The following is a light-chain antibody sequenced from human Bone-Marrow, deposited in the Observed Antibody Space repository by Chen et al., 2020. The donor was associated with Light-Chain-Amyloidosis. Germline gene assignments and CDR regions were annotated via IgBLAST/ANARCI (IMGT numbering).Light chain of an antibody. CDR3: MQGTHWPWT. CDR1: QSLVYSDGNSY. J-gene: IGKJ1*01. CDR2: KAS. Sequence: DVVLTQSPRSLPVTLGLPASIPCRSSQSLVYSDGNSYLNWFQQRPGQSPRRLIFKASTRDPGVPDRFSASGSGTDFTLMISRVEADDVGVYYCMQGTHWPWTFGQGTKVEI. V-gene: IGKV2-30*01.